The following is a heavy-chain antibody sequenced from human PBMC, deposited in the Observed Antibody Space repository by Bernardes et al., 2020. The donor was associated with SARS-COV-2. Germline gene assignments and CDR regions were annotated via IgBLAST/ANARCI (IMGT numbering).Heavy chain of an antibody. Sequence: SETLSLTCTVSGGSISSYYWSWIRQPPGKGLEWIGYIYYSGSTNYNPSLKSRVTIPVDTSKNQFSLKLSSVTAADTAVYYCAREGGGNLGMDVWGQGTTVTVSS. D-gene: IGHD2-21*02. CDR3: AREGGGNLGMDV. J-gene: IGHJ6*02. CDR1: GGSISSYY. CDR2: IYYSGST. V-gene: IGHV4-59*01.